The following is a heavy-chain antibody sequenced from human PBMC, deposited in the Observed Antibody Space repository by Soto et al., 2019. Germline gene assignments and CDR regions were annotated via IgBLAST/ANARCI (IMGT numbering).Heavy chain of an antibody. V-gene: IGHV1-46*01. J-gene: IGHJ5*02. CDR2: INPTRGST. CDR3: ARDSGSYVFPRWFDP. Sequence: ASVKVSCKASGYTFTGHYMHWVRQAPGQGLEWMGIINPTRGSTNYAQKFQGRVTMTRDTSTSTVYMELSSLRFEDTAVYYCARDSGSYVFPRWFDPWGQGTLVTVSS. D-gene: IGHD1-26*01. CDR1: GYTFTGHY.